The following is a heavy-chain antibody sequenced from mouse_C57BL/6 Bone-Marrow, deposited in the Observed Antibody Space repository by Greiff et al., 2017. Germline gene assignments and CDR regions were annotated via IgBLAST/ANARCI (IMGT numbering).Heavy chain of an antibody. Sequence: EVKLMESGGGLVQPKGSLKLSCAASGFSFNTYAMNWVRQAPGKGLEWVARIRSKSNNYATYYADSVKDRFTISRDDSESMLYLQMNNLKTEDTAMYYCVRRSNYEAMDYWGQGTSVTVSS. CDR1: GFSFNTYA. CDR2: IRSKSNNYAT. D-gene: IGHD2-5*01. CDR3: VRRSNYEAMDY. J-gene: IGHJ4*01. V-gene: IGHV10-1*01.